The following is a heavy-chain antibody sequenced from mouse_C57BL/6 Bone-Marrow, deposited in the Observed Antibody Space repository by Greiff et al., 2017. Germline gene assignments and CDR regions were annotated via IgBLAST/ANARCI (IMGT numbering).Heavy chain of an antibody. Sequence: VQLQQSGAALVKPGASVKLSCKASGYTFTNYWMNWVQQRPGQGLEWIGMMHPNGGSPDYNEKFKSEATLIVDKSSSAAYMELSSLTSEDSAFYYCARSYDYDDYTMDYWGQGTSVTVSS. CDR1: GYTFTNYW. CDR3: ARSYDYDDYTMDY. D-gene: IGHD2-4*01. V-gene: IGHV1-64*01. CDR2: MHPNGGSP. J-gene: IGHJ4*01.